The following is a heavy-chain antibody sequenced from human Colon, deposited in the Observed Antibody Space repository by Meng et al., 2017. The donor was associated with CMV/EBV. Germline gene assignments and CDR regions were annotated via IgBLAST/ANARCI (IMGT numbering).Heavy chain of an antibody. CDR1: GYTFTNFG. CDR3: ARELARGGY. CDR2: ISPYNGDT. J-gene: IGHJ4*02. V-gene: IGHV1-18*01. Sequence: QVQLVQSGAGVKKPGASVKVSGKTSGYTFTNFGISWVRQAPGQGLEWMAYISPYNGDTNYAQRFQGRVALTTDTSTSTVYMELGSLTSDDTAMYYCARELARGGYWGQGTLVTVSS.